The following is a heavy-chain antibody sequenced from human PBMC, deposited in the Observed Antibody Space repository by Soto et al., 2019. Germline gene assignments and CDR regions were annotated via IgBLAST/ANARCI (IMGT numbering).Heavy chain of an antibody. J-gene: IGHJ6*02. Sequence: XDWLKLSWKCSGYRFTSYLIGLVLQMPGKGLEWMGIIYPGDSDTRYSPSFQGQVTISADKSISTAYLQWSSLKASDTAMYYCARERITGILPDYYYYGMDVWGQGTTVTVSS. CDR3: ARERITGILPDYYYYGMDV. V-gene: IGHV5-51*01. CDR2: IYPGDSDT. D-gene: IGHD1-20*01. CDR1: GYRFTSYL.